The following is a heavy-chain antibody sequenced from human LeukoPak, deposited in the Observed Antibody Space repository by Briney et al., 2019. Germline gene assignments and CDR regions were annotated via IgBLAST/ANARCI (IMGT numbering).Heavy chain of an antibody. CDR2: ISYDGSNK. D-gene: IGHD3-22*01. Sequence: PGGSLRPSCAASGFTVSSNYMSWVRQAPGKGLEWVAVISYDGSNKYYADSVKGRFTISRDNAKNSLYLQMNSLRAEDTAVYYCAKGTMDGGQYYYDSNGGQGTLVTVSS. CDR3: AKGTMDGGQYYYDSN. CDR1: GFTVSSNY. J-gene: IGHJ4*02. V-gene: IGHV3-30*18.